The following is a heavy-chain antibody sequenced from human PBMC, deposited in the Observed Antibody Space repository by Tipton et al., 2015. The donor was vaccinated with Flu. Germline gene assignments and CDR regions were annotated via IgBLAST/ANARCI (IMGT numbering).Heavy chain of an antibody. J-gene: IGHJ5*02. V-gene: IGHV4-4*02. D-gene: IGHD3-22*01. CDR3: ARGSGLHYSDRSGYRGWFDP. CDR2: IYHSGYT. Sequence: TLSLTCAVSGVSISNDNWRSWVRQPPGKGLEWIGEIYHSGYTSYNPSLKSRVTISVDKSKNQFSLQLSYVAAADTAVYYCARGSGLHYSDRSGYRGWFDPWGQGTLVTVSS. CDR1: GVSISNDNW.